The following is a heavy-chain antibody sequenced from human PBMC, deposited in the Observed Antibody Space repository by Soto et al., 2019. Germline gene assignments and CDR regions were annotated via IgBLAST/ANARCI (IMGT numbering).Heavy chain of an antibody. V-gene: IGHV3-74*01. D-gene: IGHD2-15*01. CDR3: AKASDIVVVVSTDGFDY. CDR2: LSPDGRST. CDR1: GFTFSDYW. Sequence: GGSLRLSCAASGFTFSDYWMHWLRQAPGKGLVWVSRLSPDGRSTSYADSVKGRFTISRDNAKNTLYLQINSLRAEDTAVYYCAKASDIVVVVSTDGFDYWGQGTLVTVSS. J-gene: IGHJ4*02.